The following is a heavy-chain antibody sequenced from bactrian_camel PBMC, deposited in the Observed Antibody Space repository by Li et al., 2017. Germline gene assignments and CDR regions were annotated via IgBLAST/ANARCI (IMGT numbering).Heavy chain of an antibody. D-gene: IGHD6*01. V-gene: IGHV3S40*01. CDR1: GFKFSSYY. J-gene: IGHJ4*01. Sequence: DVQLVESGGGLVQPGGSLRLSCAASGFKFSSYYMNWVRQAPGKGLEWVSIIDSSGGGIYYADSVKGRFTISRDNAKNTVYLQMNVLNLRTRPSITVCSTGVAHTARIVSLGTGARGPRSPSP. CDR3: CSTGVAHTARIVSLGT. CDR2: IDSSGGGI.